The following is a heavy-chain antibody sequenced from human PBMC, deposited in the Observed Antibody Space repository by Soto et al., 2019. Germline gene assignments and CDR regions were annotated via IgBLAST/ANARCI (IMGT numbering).Heavy chain of an antibody. CDR2: ISSSGYI. J-gene: IGHJ6*03. Sequence: EVQLVESGGGLVKPGGSPRLSCAASGFTFSSYNMNWVRQAPGKGLEWVSSISSSGYIYYTDSVKGRFTISRDNAKNSLYLHMNSLRAEDTAVYYCARVEGRNFGNYYYYYMDVWGKGTTVTVSS. CDR1: GFTFSSYN. V-gene: IGHV3-21*01. D-gene: IGHD2-15*01. CDR3: ARVEGRNFGNYYYYYMDV.